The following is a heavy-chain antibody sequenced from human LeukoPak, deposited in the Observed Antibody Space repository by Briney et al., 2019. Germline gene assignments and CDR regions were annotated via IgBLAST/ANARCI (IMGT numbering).Heavy chain of an antibody. V-gene: IGHV3-23*01. Sequence: PGGSLRLSCAASGFTFSSYAMSLVRQAPGKGLEWVSAISGSGGSTYYADSVKGRFTVSRDNSKNTLYLQMNSLRAEGTAVYYCAKDRRYTAMDWFDPWGQGTLVTVSS. CDR1: GFTFSSYA. J-gene: IGHJ5*02. CDR3: AKDRRYTAMDWFDP. CDR2: ISGSGGST. D-gene: IGHD5-18*01.